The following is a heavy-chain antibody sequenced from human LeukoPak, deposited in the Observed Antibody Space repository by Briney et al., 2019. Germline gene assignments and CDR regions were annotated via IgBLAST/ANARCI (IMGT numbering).Heavy chain of an antibody. V-gene: IGHV1-58*02. Sequence: ASVKVSCKASGFTFNSSAMQWVRQARGQRLEWIGWIVVGSGNTNYAQKFQERVTITRDMSTSTAYMELSSLRSEDTAVYYCAADAGSSWQTWGQGTLVTVSS. CDR1: GFTFNSSA. J-gene: IGHJ4*02. D-gene: IGHD6-13*01. CDR2: IVVGSGNT. CDR3: AADAGSSWQT.